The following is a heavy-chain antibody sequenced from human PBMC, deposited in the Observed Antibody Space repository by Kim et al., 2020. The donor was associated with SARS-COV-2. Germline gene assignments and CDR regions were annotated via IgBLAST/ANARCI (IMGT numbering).Heavy chain of an antibody. J-gene: IGHJ1*01. CDR3: ARDVSPWAVVTAEPYFQH. Sequence: KGRFTISRDNDTNSMYLQMTSLRDEDTAVYYCARDVSPWAVVTAEPYFQHWGQGTLVTVSS. V-gene: IGHV3-48*02. D-gene: IGHD2-21*02.